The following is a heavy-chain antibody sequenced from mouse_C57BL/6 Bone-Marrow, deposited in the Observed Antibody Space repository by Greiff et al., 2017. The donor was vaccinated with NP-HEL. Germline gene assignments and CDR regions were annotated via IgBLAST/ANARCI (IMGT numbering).Heavy chain of an antibody. CDR3: ARAYYSNYVDFDY. Sequence: LQESGPELVKPGASVKISCKASGYAFSSSWMNWVKQRPGKGLEWIGRIYPGDGDTNYNGKFKGKATLTADKSSSTAYMQLSSLTSEDSAVYFCARAYYSNYVDFDYWGQGTTLTVSS. D-gene: IGHD2-5*01. V-gene: IGHV1-82*01. CDR2: IYPGDGDT. J-gene: IGHJ2*01. CDR1: GYAFSSSW.